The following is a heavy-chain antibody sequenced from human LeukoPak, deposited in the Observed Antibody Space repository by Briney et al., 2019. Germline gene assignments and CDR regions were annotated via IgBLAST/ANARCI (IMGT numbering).Heavy chain of an antibody. V-gene: IGHV3-23*01. CDR2: ISGSGGST. CDR1: GFTFSSYA. CDR3: ARAAMVDHCSSTSCYTSPFDY. Sequence: GGSLRLSCAASGFTFSSYAMSWVRQAPGKGLEWVSAISGSGGSTYYADSVKGRFTISRDNSKNTLYLQMNSLRAEDTAVYYCARAAMVDHCSSTSCYTSPFDYWGQGTLVTVSS. J-gene: IGHJ4*02. D-gene: IGHD2-2*02.